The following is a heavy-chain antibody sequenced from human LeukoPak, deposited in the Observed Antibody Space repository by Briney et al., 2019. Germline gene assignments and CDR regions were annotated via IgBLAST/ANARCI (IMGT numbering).Heavy chain of an antibody. CDR1: GGSISSGDYY. V-gene: IGHV4-30-4*01. D-gene: IGHD3-10*01. Sequence: SETLSLTCTVSGGSISSGDYYWNWIRQPPGKGLEWFGYIYYSGSTYYNPSLKSRVTISVDTSKNQFSLKLSSVTAADTAVYYCARDRGYVFYYFDYWGQGTLVTVSS. J-gene: IGHJ4*02. CDR3: ARDRGYVFYYFDY. CDR2: IYYSGST.